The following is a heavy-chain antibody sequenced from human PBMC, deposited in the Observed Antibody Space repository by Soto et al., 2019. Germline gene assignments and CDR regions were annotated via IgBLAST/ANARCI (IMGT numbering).Heavy chain of an antibody. CDR2: MFASGSS. Sequence: QLQESGPGLVKPSETLSLTCAVSGDSISSPNWWSWYRQSPGKGLELIGEMFASGSSNYNRSLDGRVTISLDTSKNHFSLKLTSLTAADTAIYYCAREGFDHRPDYWGQGIPVSVSS. CDR1: GDSISSPNW. V-gene: IGHV4-4*02. J-gene: IGHJ4*02. CDR3: AREGFDHRPDY.